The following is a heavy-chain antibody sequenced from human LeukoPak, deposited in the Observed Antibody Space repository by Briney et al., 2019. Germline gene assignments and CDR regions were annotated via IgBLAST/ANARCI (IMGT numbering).Heavy chain of an antibody. D-gene: IGHD3-10*01. CDR3: ARAITMVRGDANWFDP. CDR2: IYTSGST. Sequence: SETLSLTCTVSGGSINSYYWSWIRQPAGKGLEWIGRIYTSGSTNYDPSLKSRVTMSVDTSKNQFSLKLSSVTAADTAVYYCARAITMVRGDANWFDPWGQGTLVTVSS. V-gene: IGHV4-4*07. CDR1: GGSINSYY. J-gene: IGHJ5*02.